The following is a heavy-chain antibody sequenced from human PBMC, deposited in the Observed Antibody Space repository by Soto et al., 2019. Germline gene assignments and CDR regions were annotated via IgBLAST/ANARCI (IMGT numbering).Heavy chain of an antibody. D-gene: IGHD4-17*01. CDR2: ISGSGDTT. Sequence: EVQLLESGGGLVQPGGSLRLSCAASGFTFMTYAMTWVRQAPGKGLEWVSAISGSGDTTYYADSVKGRFTISRDNSKNTLYLQMNSLGAEDTAIYYCAKRQTALTTAGHWGQGTLVTVTS. V-gene: IGHV3-23*01. J-gene: IGHJ4*02. CDR1: GFTFMTYA. CDR3: AKRQTALTTAGH.